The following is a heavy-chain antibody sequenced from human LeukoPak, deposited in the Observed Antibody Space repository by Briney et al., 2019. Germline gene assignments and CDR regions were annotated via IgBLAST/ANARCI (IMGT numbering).Heavy chain of an antibody. D-gene: IGHD6-13*01. CDR3: ARDGTAAGLYFDL. CDR1: GFTFTDYW. J-gene: IGHJ4*01. CDR2: IRQDGGEK. Sequence: GGSLRLSCAVSGFTFTDYWMNWVRQAPAKGLEWVASIRQDGGEKSYVDSVKGRFTIPRDNTKSSLYLQINSLRAEDTAVYYCARDGTAAGLYFDLWGQGTLVTVSS. V-gene: IGHV3-7*01.